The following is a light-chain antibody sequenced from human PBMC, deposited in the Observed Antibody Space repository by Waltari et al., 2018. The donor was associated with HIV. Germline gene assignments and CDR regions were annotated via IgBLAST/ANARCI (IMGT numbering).Light chain of an antibody. CDR1: SSDVGRYNL. CDR2: EGS. Sequence: QSALTQPASVSGSPGQSITISCTGTSSDVGRYNLVSWYQQHPGKAPKLMIYEGSKRPSGVSNRFSGSKSGNTASLTISGLQADDEADYYCCSYAGTSPYVFGTGTKVTV. J-gene: IGLJ1*01. CDR3: CSYAGTSPYV. V-gene: IGLV2-23*01.